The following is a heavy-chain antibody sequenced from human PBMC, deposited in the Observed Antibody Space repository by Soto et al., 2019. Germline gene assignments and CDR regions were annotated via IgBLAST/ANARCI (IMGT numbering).Heavy chain of an antibody. CDR3: AKVPLTPGWDFDC. J-gene: IGHJ4*02. CDR2: ISGSGGTA. CDR1: GFTFSTYP. V-gene: IGHV3-23*01. D-gene: IGHD1-26*01. Sequence: EVQVSESGGGLVQPGGSLRLSCVASGFTFSTYPMTWVRQVPGKGLEWVSGISGSGGTAYYADSVKGRFTISRDNSRNMLYLQMDSLRAEDTAVYYCAKVPLTPGWDFDCWGQGTLVTVSS.